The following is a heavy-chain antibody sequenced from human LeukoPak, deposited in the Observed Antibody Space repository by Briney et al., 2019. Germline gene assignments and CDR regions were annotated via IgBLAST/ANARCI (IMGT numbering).Heavy chain of an antibody. Sequence: SETLSLTCTVSGGSISSYYWGWIRQPPGKGLEWIGYIYYSGSTNYNPSLKTRVSISVEMSTTESSLKLSSVTAADTAVYYCARRVAPAAYDYWGQGTLVTVSS. D-gene: IGHD2-2*01. J-gene: IGHJ4*02. CDR1: GGSISSYY. V-gene: IGHV4-59*01. CDR3: ARRVAPAAYDY. CDR2: IYYSGST.